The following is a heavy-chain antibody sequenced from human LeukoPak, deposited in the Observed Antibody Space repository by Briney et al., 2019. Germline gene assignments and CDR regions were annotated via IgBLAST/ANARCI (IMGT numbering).Heavy chain of an antibody. Sequence: SVKVSCKASGGTFSSYAISWVRQAPGQGLEWMGGIIPIFGTANYAQKFQGRVTITADESTSTAYMELSSLRSEDTAVYYCAGARPYYYDSSGYYRDAFDIWGQGTMVTVSS. CDR1: GGTFSSYA. J-gene: IGHJ3*02. CDR3: AGARPYYYDSSGYYRDAFDI. V-gene: IGHV1-69*13. CDR2: IIPIFGTA. D-gene: IGHD3-22*01.